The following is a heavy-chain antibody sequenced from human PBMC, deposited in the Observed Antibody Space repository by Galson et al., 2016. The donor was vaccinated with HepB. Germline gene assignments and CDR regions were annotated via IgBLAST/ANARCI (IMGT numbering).Heavy chain of an antibody. Sequence: SVKVSCKASGDSFTNYYLHWVRQAPGQGLEWMGVINPSGSSTMYAQKFQGRVTMTRDTSTNTVYLELSSLRSGDTAVYYCARDLSPGSSTSFYYYYGMDVWGQGTTVTVSS. CDR2: INPSGSST. CDR1: GDSFTNYY. CDR3: ARDLSPGSSTSFYYYYGMDV. V-gene: IGHV1-46*01. D-gene: IGHD2-2*01. J-gene: IGHJ6*02.